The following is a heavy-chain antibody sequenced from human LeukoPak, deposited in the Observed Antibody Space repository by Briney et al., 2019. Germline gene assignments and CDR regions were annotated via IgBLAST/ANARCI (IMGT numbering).Heavy chain of an antibody. Sequence: PGGSLRLSCAVSGFTVNDYVMSWVRQAPGKGLEWVSTISGSGGSTYYADCVKGRFTISRDNSKSTLYLQLSGLRAEDTAVYYCAKPATGTNSFDYWGQGTLVTVSS. J-gene: IGHJ4*02. V-gene: IGHV3-23*01. CDR3: AKPATGTNSFDY. D-gene: IGHD6-13*01. CDR1: GFTVNDYV. CDR2: ISGSGGST.